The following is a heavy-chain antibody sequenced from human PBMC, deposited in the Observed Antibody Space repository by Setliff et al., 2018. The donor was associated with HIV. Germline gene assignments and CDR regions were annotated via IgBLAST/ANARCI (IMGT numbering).Heavy chain of an antibody. V-gene: IGHV4-4*08. CDR3: ARAPTGELDF. CDR1: GDSMSGYY. D-gene: IGHD7-27*01. CDR2: IHTSGST. Sequence: SETLSLTCAVSGDSMSGYYWSWIRQSPGKKLEWIGYIHTSGSTNYNPSLKSRVTISLDTTNDRFSLRLSSVTAADTAVYYCARAPTGELDFWGQGTLVTVSS. J-gene: IGHJ4*02.